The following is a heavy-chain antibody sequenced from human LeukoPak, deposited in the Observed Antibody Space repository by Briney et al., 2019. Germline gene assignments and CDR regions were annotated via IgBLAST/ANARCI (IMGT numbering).Heavy chain of an antibody. D-gene: IGHD3-16*01. CDR1: GFTVSSNY. CDR2: IYSGGST. V-gene: IGHV3-53*01. Sequence: GGSLRFSCAASGFTVSSNYMSWVRQAPGKGLEGVSVIYSGGSTYYADSVKGRFTISRDNSKNTLYLQMNSLRAEDTAVYYCAKDRPPYDYVWGTYIDSTDYWGQGTLVTVSS. J-gene: IGHJ4*02. CDR3: AKDRPPYDYVWGTYIDSTDY.